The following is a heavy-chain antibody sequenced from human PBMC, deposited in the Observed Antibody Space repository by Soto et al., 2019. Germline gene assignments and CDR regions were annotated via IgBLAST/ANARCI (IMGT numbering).Heavy chain of an antibody. Sequence: QVQLVQSGSEVKKPGSSVRVSCKASGGTFSIYTISWVRQAPGQGLEWMGRVIPFLDITSYSQRFQGRVTITADKSTTTAYMELSSLRSEDTAVYYCARDRVNSNWPNFDSWGQGTLVTVSS. V-gene: IGHV1-69*02. CDR1: GGTFSIYT. J-gene: IGHJ4*02. CDR3: ARDRVNSNWPNFDS. CDR2: VIPFLDIT. D-gene: IGHD6-13*01.